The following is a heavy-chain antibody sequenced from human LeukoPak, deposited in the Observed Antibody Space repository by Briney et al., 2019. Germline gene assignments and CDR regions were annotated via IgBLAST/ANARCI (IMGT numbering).Heavy chain of an antibody. J-gene: IGHJ6*02. D-gene: IGHD5-12*01. V-gene: IGHV1-18*01. CDR3: ARMRQMATIYSYYYGMDV. Sequence: ASVKVSCKASGYTFTSYGISWVRQAPGQGLEWMGWISAYNGNTNYARKLQGRVTMTTDTSTSTAYMELRSLRSDDTAVYYCARMRQMATIYSYYYGMDVWGQGTTVTVSS. CDR1: GYTFTSYG. CDR2: ISAYNGNT.